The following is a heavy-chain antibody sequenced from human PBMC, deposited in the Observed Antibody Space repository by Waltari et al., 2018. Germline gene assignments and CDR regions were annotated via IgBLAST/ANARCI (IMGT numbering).Heavy chain of an antibody. Sequence: EVQLLESGGGLVQPGGSLRLSCAASGFTFSSYAMSWVRQAPGKGLEWVSAISGSGGSTYYADSVKGPFTNSKDNSKNTLYLQMNSLRAEDTAVYYCAKDRQRDYDSSGYYGMDVWGQGTTVTVSS. CDR2: ISGSGGST. CDR3: AKDRQRDYDSSGYYGMDV. D-gene: IGHD3-22*01. V-gene: IGHV3-23*01. J-gene: IGHJ6*02. CDR1: GFTFSSYA.